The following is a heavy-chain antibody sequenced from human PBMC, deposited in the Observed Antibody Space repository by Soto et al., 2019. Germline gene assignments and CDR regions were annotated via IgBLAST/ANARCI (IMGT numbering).Heavy chain of an antibody. CDR2: INHVGII. Sequence: QVQLQQWGAGLLKPSETLSLTCAVSGGSFRGFYWNWIRQSPGKGLEWLGDINHVGIINYNPSLRSQVSIPVDTSKSQVSLKLSSVTAAATAVYYCAREHDFWGGRQQPIDSWGQGTLVTVSS. J-gene: IGHJ4*02. CDR3: AREHDFWGGRQQPIDS. CDR1: GGSFRGFY. D-gene: IGHD3-3*01. V-gene: IGHV4-34*01.